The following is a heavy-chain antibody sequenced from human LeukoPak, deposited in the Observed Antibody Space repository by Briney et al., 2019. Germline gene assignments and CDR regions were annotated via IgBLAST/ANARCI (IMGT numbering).Heavy chain of an antibody. J-gene: IGHJ4*02. V-gene: IGHV3-30-3*01. D-gene: IGHD6-13*01. Sequence: GGSLRLSCAASGFTFSSYAMSWVRQAPGKGLEWVAVISYDGSNKYYADSVKGRFTISRDNSKNTLYLQMNSLRAEDTAVYYCAREYWSSSSYYFDYWGQGTLVTVSS. CDR1: GFTFSSYA. CDR3: AREYWSSSSYYFDY. CDR2: ISYDGSNK.